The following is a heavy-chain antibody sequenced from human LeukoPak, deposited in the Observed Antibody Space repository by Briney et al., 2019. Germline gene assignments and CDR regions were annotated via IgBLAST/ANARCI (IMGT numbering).Heavy chain of an antibody. CDR1: GGSISSSSHY. V-gene: IGHV4-39*01. CDR2: IYYSGTT. D-gene: IGHD2-2*01. CDR3: ARRASVPGFDN. Sequence: SETLSLTCTVSGGSISSSSHYWGWVRQPPRKGLEWIASIYYSGTTYYNASLKSRVTISVDTSKNQFSLRLISVTAADTAVYYCARRASVPGFDNWGQGTLVTVSS. J-gene: IGHJ4*02.